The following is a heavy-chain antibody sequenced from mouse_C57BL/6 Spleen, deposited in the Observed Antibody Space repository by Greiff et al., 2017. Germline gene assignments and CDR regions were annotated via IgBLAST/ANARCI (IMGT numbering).Heavy chain of an antibody. CDR3: ARNGAYYSNYGWYFDV. Sequence: VKLVESGPGLVQPSQSLSITCTVSGFSLTSYGVNWVRQSPGKGLEWLGVIWSGGSTDYNAAFISRLSISKDNSKSQVFFKMNSLQADDTAIYYCARNGAYYSNYGWYFDVWGTGTTVTVSS. CDR2: IWSGGST. CDR1: GFSLTSYG. D-gene: IGHD2-5*01. V-gene: IGHV2-2*01. J-gene: IGHJ1*03.